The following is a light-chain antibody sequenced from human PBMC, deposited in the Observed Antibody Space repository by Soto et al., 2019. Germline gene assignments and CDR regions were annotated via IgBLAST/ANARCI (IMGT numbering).Light chain of an antibody. Sequence: QSALTQPPSVSGAPGQRVTISCTGSSLNIGAGYDVHWYQQLPGTAPKLLIYGNSNRPSGVPDRFSGSKSGTSASLAITGLQAEDEADYYCQSYDSSLSGSNVFGTGTRSPS. CDR2: GNS. CDR1: SLNIGAGYD. J-gene: IGLJ1*01. CDR3: QSYDSSLSGSNV. V-gene: IGLV1-40*01.